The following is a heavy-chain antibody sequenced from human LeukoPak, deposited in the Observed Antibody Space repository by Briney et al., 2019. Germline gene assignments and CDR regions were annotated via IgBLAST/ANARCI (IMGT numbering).Heavy chain of an antibody. CDR3: ARGRAGDRTYY. D-gene: IGHD1-26*01. CDR2: INHSGST. J-gene: IGHJ4*02. Sequence: SETLSLTCAVYSGSFSGYYWSWIRQPPGKGLEWIGEINHSGSTNYNPSLKSRVTISVDTSKNQFSLKLSSVTAADTAVYYCARGRAGDRTYYWGQGTLVTVSS. CDR1: SGSFSGYY. V-gene: IGHV4-34*01.